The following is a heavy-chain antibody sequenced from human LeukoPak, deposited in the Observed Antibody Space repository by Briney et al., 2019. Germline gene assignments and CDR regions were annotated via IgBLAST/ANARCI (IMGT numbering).Heavy chain of an antibody. CDR2: ISSSGST. CDR1: GGSISSYY. Sequence: SETLSLTCTVSGGSISSYYWSWIRQPPGKGLEWIGRISSSGSTNYNPSLKSRVTISVDTSKNQFSLKLSSVTAADTAVYYCARDGDDSSGYYGYWGQGTLVTVPS. D-gene: IGHD3-22*01. V-gene: IGHV4-59*01. CDR3: ARDGDDSSGYYGY. J-gene: IGHJ4*02.